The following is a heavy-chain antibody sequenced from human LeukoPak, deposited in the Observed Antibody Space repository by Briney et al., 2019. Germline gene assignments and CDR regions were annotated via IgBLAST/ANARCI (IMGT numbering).Heavy chain of an antibody. CDR1: GFTFTKYW. CDR3: ARTIWTETTYRPFDI. D-gene: IGHD4-17*01. Sequence: TGGSLTLSCAASGFTFTKYWMNWRRQAPGKGLEWVANIKQDGSEQYYVDSVKGRFTISRDNAKNLLYLHMNNLRAEDTAVYYCARTIWTETTYRPFDIWGQGTMVAVSS. J-gene: IGHJ3*02. CDR2: IKQDGSEQ. V-gene: IGHV3-7*01.